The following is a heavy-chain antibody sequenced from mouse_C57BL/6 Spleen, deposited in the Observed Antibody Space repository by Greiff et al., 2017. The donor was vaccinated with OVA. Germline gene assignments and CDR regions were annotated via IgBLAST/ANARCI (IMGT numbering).Heavy chain of an antibody. CDR1: GIDFSRYW. J-gene: IGHJ4*01. CDR2: INPDSSTI. CDR3: AIYYYGSSYDAMDY. D-gene: IGHD1-1*01. V-gene: IGHV4-1*01. Sequence: EVKLMESGGGLVQPGGSLKLSCAASGIDFSRYWMSWVRRAPGKGLEWIGEINPDSSTINYAPSLKDKFIISRDNAKNTLYLQMSKVRSEDTALYYCAIYYYGSSYDAMDYWGQGTSVTVSS.